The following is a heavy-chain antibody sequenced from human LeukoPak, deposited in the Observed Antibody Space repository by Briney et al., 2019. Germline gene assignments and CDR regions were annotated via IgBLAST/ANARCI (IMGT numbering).Heavy chain of an antibody. Sequence: PGGSLRPSCAASGFTLSSNEMNWVRQAPGKGLEWLSYISSSGGTIHYVDSVKGRFTISRDNAKNSLFLQMNSLRAEDTAVYYCASGVHYSSGWIDIWGQGTMVTVSS. CDR3: ASGVHYSSGWIDI. CDR2: ISSSGGTI. V-gene: IGHV3-48*03. J-gene: IGHJ3*02. CDR1: GFTLSSNE. D-gene: IGHD6-19*01.